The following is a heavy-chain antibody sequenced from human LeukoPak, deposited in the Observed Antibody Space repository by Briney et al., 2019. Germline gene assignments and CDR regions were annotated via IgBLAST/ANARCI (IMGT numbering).Heavy chain of an antibody. D-gene: IGHD5-18*01. CDR2: IYSGGST. Sequence: GGSLRLSCAASGFTVSSNYMSWVRQAPGKGLEWVSVIYSGGSTYYADSVKGRFTISRDNAKNSLYLQMNSLRAEDTAVYYCARDNGYSYENWFDPWGQGTLVTVSS. V-gene: IGHV3-53*01. CDR1: GFTVSSNY. CDR3: ARDNGYSYENWFDP. J-gene: IGHJ5*02.